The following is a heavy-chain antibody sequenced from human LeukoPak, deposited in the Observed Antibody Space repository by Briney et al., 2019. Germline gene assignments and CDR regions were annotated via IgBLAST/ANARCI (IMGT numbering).Heavy chain of an antibody. D-gene: IGHD6-6*01. Sequence: SETLSLTCTVSDDFISTYYWSWIRQPAGKGLEWIGRIFTSGSANYNPSLKSRVTMSVDTSKNQFSMRLSSLTAADTAVYYCARGSTLSSSSDSHDYWGQGTLVIVSS. V-gene: IGHV4-4*07. CDR3: ARGSTLSSSSDSHDY. CDR1: DDFISTYY. J-gene: IGHJ4*02. CDR2: IFTSGSA.